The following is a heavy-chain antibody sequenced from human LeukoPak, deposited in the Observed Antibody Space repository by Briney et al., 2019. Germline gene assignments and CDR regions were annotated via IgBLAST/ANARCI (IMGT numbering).Heavy chain of an antibody. CDR2: ISSSGSTI. Sequence: GGSLRLSCVASGFTFSDYYMSWIRQAPGKGLEWVSYISSSGSTIYYADSVKGRFTITRDNSKNTLYLQTNSLRAEDTAVYYCARGDGSGYYSLDYWGQGALVTVSS. CDR3: ARGDGSGYYSLDY. V-gene: IGHV3-11*01. D-gene: IGHD3-22*01. CDR1: GFTFSDYY. J-gene: IGHJ4*02.